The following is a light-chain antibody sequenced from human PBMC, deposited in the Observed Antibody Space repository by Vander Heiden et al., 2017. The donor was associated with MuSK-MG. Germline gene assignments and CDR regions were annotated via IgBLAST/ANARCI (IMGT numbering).Light chain of an antibody. CDR3: QQYSSSCT. CDR1: QSVFYSSSNKDY. V-gene: IGKV4-1*01. CDR2: WAS. J-gene: IGKJ2*02. Sequence: DIVMTQSPASLAVSLGERATINCKSSQSVFYSSSNKDYLAWYQQKPGQPPKLLIYWASNREYGVPDRFSGRGSGTDFTRTSSSLQAEDVAVYYGQQYSSSCTFGQGTKLEIK.